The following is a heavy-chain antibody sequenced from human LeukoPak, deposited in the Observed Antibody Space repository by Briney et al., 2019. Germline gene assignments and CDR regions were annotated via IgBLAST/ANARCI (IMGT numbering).Heavy chain of an antibody. Sequence: ASGTLSLTCAVSGGSISSSNWWSWVRQPPGKGLEWIGEIYHSGSTNYNPSLKSRVTISVDKSKNQFSLKPSSVTAADTAVYYCARVDIVVVVAASRAWFDPWGQGTLVTVSS. D-gene: IGHD2-15*01. J-gene: IGHJ5*02. CDR2: IYHSGST. CDR1: GGSISSSNW. V-gene: IGHV4-4*02. CDR3: ARVDIVVVVAASRAWFDP.